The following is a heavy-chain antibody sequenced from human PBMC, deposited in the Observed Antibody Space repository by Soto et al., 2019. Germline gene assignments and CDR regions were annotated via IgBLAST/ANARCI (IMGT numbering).Heavy chain of an antibody. V-gene: IGHV4-61*01. CDR3: ARGQGGGYSYGYSSD. D-gene: IGHD5-18*01. J-gene: IGHJ4*02. CDR1: GGSVSSGSYY. Sequence: PSETLSLTCTVSGGSVSSGSYYWSWIRQPPGKGLEWIGYIYYSGSTNYNPSLKSRVTISVDTSKNQFSLKLSSVTAADTAVYYCARGQGGGYSYGYSSDWGQGTLVTVSS. CDR2: IYYSGST.